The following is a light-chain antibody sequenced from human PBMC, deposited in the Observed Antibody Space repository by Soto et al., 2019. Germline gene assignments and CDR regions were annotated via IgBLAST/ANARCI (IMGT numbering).Light chain of an antibody. CDR3: QQSYSTLRA. CDR1: QSVSTY. V-gene: IGKV3D-15*01. Sequence: EIVMTQSPATLSVSPGERATLSCWASQSVSTYLAWYQQQPGQAPRLLSYGASSRATGIPDRFSGSGSGTDFTLTISRLEPEDFATYYCQQSYSTLRAFGQGTKVDIK. CDR2: GAS. J-gene: IGKJ1*01.